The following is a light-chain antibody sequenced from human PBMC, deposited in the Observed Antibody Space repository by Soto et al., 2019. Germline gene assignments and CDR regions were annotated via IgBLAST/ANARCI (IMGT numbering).Light chain of an antibody. J-gene: IGLJ2*01. CDR3: SSYAGSNNVV. CDR1: SSDVGGYNY. Sequence: QSALTQTPSASGSPGQSVTISCTGTSSDVGGYNYVSWYQQHPGKAPKLMIYEVSKLPSGVPDRFSGSKSGNTASLTVSGLQAEDEADYYCSSYAGSNNVVFGGGTKLTVL. V-gene: IGLV2-8*01. CDR2: EVS.